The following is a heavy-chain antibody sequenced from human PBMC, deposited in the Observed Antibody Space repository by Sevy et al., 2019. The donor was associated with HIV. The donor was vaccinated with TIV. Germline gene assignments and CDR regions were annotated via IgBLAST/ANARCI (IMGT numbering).Heavy chain of an antibody. J-gene: IGHJ4*02. CDR3: ARLSGSGWYYFDY. V-gene: IGHV3-11*01. CDR2: ITSSGSTI. D-gene: IGHD6-19*01. CDR1: GFTFSDYY. Sequence: GGSLRLSCAASGFTFSDYYMSWIRQAPGKGLQWVSYITSSGSTIYYADSVKGRFTISRDNAKNSLYLQINSLRAEDTAVYYCARLSGSGWYYFDYWGQGTLVTVSS.